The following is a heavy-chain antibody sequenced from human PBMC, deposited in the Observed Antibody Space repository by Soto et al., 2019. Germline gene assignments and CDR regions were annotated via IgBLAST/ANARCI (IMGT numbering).Heavy chain of an antibody. D-gene: IGHD3-10*01. CDR3: ARDKMRLGTYYYGSGSYYGTSYGMDV. CDR1: GYTFTSYG. J-gene: IGHJ6*02. CDR2: ISAYNGNT. V-gene: IGHV1-18*01. Sequence: ASVKVSCKASGYTFTSYGISWVRQTPGQGLEWMGWISAYNGNTNYAQKLQGRVTMTTDTSTSTAYMELSRLRSDDTAVYYCARDKMRLGTYYYGSGSYYGTSYGMDVWGQGTTVTVSS.